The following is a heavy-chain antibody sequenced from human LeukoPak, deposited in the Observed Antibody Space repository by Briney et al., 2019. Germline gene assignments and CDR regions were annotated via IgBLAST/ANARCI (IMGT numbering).Heavy chain of an antibody. CDR2: IKQDGSEK. J-gene: IGHJ4*02. CDR3: AKGAYRDYVWGSYPFSPGGDYFDY. CDR1: GLTISSYW. V-gene: IGHV3-7*03. D-gene: IGHD3-16*02. Sequence: SGGSLRLSCAASGLTISSYWMSWVRQAPGKGLEWVANIKQDGSEKYYVDSVKGRFTISRDNSKNTLYLQMNSLRAEDTAVYYCAKGAYRDYVWGSYPFSPGGDYFDYWGQGTLVTVSS.